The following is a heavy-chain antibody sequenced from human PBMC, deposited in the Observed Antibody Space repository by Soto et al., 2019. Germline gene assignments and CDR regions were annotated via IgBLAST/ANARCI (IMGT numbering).Heavy chain of an antibody. V-gene: IGHV4-34*02. CDR1: GESFIGYY. CDR2: INHRGST. Sequence: QVHLQQWGAGLLKPSETLSLTCAVYGESFIGYYWTWIRQPPGKGLEWSGEINHRGSTNYNPSLKSRVTISIDTSKNPFSLKLTSVTAADTSVYYCARTDIVTTNWFDPWGQGTLVTVSS. CDR3: ARTDIVTTNWFDP. D-gene: IGHD5-12*01. J-gene: IGHJ5*02.